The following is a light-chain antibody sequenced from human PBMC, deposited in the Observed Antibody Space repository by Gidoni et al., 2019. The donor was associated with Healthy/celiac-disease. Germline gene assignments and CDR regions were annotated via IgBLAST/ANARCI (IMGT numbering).Light chain of an antibody. CDR1: QSISSY. CDR3: QQSYSTLLT. Sequence: IQMTQSPSSLSASVGERVTITCRASQSISSYLNWYQQKPGKAPKLLIYAASSLQSGVPSRFSGSGSGTDFTLTISSLQPEDFATYYCQQSYSTLLTFGGGTKVEIK. CDR2: AAS. J-gene: IGKJ4*01. V-gene: IGKV1-39*01.